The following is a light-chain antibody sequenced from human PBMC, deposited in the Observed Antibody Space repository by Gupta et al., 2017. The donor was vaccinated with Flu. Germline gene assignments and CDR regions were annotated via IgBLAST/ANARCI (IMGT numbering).Light chain of an antibody. J-gene: IGLJ2*01. V-gene: IGLV3-1*01. CDR1: KLGDKY. CDR3: QAWDTSTGV. Sequence: SPGKTASITCSGNKLGDKYTFWYQQKPGQSPVVVIYQDTKRPSGIPERFSGSNSGNTATLTISGTQAMDEADYFCQAWDTSTGVFGGGTKLTVL. CDR2: QDT.